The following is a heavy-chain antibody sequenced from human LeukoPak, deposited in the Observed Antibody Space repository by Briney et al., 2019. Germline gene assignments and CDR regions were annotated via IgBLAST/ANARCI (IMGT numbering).Heavy chain of an antibody. Sequence: GSSVKVSWKASGGTFSSYAISWVRQAPAQGLEWMGGIIPIFGTANYAQKFHGRATITADKSTSTAYMELSSLRSEDTAVYYCAVYSSTLYYYYGMDVWGKGTTVTVSS. CDR3: AVYSSTLYYYYGMDV. D-gene: IGHD6-13*01. V-gene: IGHV1-69*06. CDR1: GGTFSSYA. J-gene: IGHJ6*04. CDR2: IIPIFGTA.